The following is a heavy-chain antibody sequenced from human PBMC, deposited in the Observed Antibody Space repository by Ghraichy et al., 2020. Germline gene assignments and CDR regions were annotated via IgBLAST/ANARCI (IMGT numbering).Heavy chain of an antibody. V-gene: IGHV4-34*01. D-gene: IGHD3-10*01. CDR3: ARGEDGSGSYYLVNY. J-gene: IGHJ4*02. CDR1: GGSFSGYY. CDR2: INHSGST. Sequence: SETLSLTCAVYGGSFSGYYWSWIRQPPGKGLEWIGEINHSGSTNYNPSLKSRVTISVDTSKNQFSLKLSSVTAADTAVYYCARGEDGSGSYYLVNYWGQGTLVTVSS.